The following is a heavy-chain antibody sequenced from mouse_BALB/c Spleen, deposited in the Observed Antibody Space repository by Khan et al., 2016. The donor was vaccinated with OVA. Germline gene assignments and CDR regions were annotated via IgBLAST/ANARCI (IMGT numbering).Heavy chain of an antibody. CDR1: GFTFSTYG. J-gene: IGHJ3*01. D-gene: IGHD1-1*01. CDR3: ARLAYYYDSEGFAY. Sequence: EVQLVESGGDLVKPEGSLKLSCAASGFTFSTYGMSWVRQTPDKRLEWFATLSSGGSYTYYPDSVQGRFTISRDNAKNTLYLQMSSLKSEDTAMFYCARLAYYYDSEGFAYWGQGTLVTVSA. V-gene: IGHV5-6*01. CDR2: LSSGGSYT.